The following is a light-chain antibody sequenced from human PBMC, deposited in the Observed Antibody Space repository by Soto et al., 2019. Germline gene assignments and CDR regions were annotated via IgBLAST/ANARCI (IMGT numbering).Light chain of an antibody. CDR1: SSDVGDYPY. CDR3: SSYSRTNTLV. J-gene: IGLJ1*01. Sequence: QSALTQPASVSGSPGQSITISCTGTSSDVGDYPYVSWCQQHPGKVPKLIIYEVTNRPSGVSGRFAGSKSENTASLTISGLQAEDEADYYCSSYSRTNTLVFGSGTKVTVL. CDR2: EVT. V-gene: IGLV2-14*01.